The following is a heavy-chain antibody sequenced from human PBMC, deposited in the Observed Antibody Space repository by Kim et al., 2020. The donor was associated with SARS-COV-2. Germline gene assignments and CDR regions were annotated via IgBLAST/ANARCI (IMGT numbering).Heavy chain of an antibody. D-gene: IGHD3-10*01. V-gene: IGHV3-53*01. CDR2: IYKNGTT. CDR3: ARQGYWSGLDY. Sequence: GGSLRLSCAASGFTVSTNYLTWVRQAPGRGLEWVSSIYKNGTTYNSDSVKGRFSISRDNSKNTVFLQMNRLRADDTAVYYCARQGYWSGLDYWGQGALVTVSS. CDR1: GFTVSTNY. J-gene: IGHJ4*02.